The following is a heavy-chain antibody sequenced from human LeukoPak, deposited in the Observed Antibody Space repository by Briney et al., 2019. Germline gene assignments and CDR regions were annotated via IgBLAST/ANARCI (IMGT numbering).Heavy chain of an antibody. CDR3: ARSRGVVVVAAPGYFDL. J-gene: IGHJ2*01. Sequence: GESLKISCKGSGYSFTSYWIGWVRQMPGKGLEWMGIIYPGDSDTRYSPSFQGQVTISADKSISTAYLQWSSLKASHTAMYYCARSRGVVVVAAPGYFDLWGRGTLVTVSS. CDR1: GYSFTSYW. V-gene: IGHV5-51*01. D-gene: IGHD2-15*01. CDR2: IYPGDSDT.